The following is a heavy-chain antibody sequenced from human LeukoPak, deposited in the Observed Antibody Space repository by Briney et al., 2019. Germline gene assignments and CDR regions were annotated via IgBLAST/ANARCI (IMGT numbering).Heavy chain of an antibody. CDR3: ARDRHSSAGY. D-gene: IGHD6-19*01. Sequence: GGSLRLSCAASGFTFSSYSMNWVRQAPGKGLEWVSSISSSSSYIYYADSVKGRFTISRDDAKNSLYLQMNSLRAEDTAVYYCARDRHSSAGYWGQGTLVTVSS. CDR2: ISSSSSYI. V-gene: IGHV3-21*01. CDR1: GFTFSSYS. J-gene: IGHJ4*02.